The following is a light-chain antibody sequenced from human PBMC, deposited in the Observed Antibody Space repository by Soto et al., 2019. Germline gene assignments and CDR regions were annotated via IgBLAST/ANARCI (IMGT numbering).Light chain of an antibody. CDR2: AAS. V-gene: IGKV1-39*01. Sequence: DIQMTQSPSSLSASVGDRVTITCRASQNIANYLNWYQQKPGKAPQLLIYAASSLQSGVPSRFSGSGSGTDFTLTISSLQPEDFATYYCQESSSTPLTFGGGTKVEIK. CDR1: QNIANY. CDR3: QESSSTPLT. J-gene: IGKJ4*01.